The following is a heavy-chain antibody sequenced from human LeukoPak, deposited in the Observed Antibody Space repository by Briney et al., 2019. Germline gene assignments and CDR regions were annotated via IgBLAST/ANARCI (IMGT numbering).Heavy chain of an antibody. V-gene: IGHV4-4*07. CDR3: ARDKTGDYGDLNWFDP. CDR2: IYNSGST. CDR1: GGTISSYY. D-gene: IGHD4-17*01. Sequence: PSETLSLTCTVSGGTISSYYWSWMRQPVGKGLEWIGRIYNSGSTKYNPSLKSRVTMSVDTSKNQFSLKLSSVTAADTAVYYCARDKTGDYGDLNWFDPWGKGTLVTVSS. J-gene: IGHJ5*02.